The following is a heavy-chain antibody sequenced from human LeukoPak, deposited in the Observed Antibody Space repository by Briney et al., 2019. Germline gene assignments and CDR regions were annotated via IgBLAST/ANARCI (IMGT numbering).Heavy chain of an antibody. V-gene: IGHV3-7*03. CDR1: GFTFSESW. D-gene: IGHD6-13*01. CDR3: ARRPQLGAFDY. Sequence: GGSLRLSCVVSGFTFSESWMSWVRQAPGKGLGWVASLNLDGSDKYYVDSVKGRFTISRDNAKNSLYLQMDSLRVEDTAVYYCARRPQLGAFDYWGQGTLVTVSS. CDR2: LNLDGSDK. J-gene: IGHJ4*02.